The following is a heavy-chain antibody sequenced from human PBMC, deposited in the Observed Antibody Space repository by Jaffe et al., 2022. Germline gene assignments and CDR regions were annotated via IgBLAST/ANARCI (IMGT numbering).Heavy chain of an antibody. CDR1: GGSISSSSYY. CDR3: ARHVVTMVQGVRRGAQNYYYYYMDV. Sequence: QLQLQESGPGLVKPSETLSLTCTVSGGSISSSSYYWGWIRQPPGKGLEWIGSIYYSGSTYYNPSLKSRVTISVDTSKNQFSLKLSSVTAADTAVYYCARHVVTMVQGVRRGAQNYYYYYMDVWGKGTTVTVSS. V-gene: IGHV4-39*01. J-gene: IGHJ6*03. CDR2: IYYSGST. D-gene: IGHD3-10*01.